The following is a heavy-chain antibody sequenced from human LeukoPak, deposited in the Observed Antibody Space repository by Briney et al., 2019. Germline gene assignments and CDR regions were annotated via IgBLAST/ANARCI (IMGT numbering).Heavy chain of an antibody. CDR3: ARAATTYYYDTSGYY. D-gene: IGHD3-22*01. CDR1: GFTFSGYS. V-gene: IGHV3-48*01. J-gene: IGHJ4*02. Sequence: GGSLRLSCATSGFTFSGYSMNWVRQAPGKGLEWISYISSSSINIHYGDSVKGRFTISRDKAENSLYLQMNSLRAEDTAVYYCARAATTYYYDTSGYYWGQGTLVTVSS. CDR2: ISSSSINI.